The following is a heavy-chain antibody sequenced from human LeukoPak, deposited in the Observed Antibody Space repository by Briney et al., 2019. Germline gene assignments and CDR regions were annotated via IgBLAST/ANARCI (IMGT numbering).Heavy chain of an antibody. Sequence: GGSLRLSCAASGFTFSNYEMHWVRQGTGKGLEWVSAIWTAGDTYYPGSVKGRFTISRENAKNYLYLQMNSVRAGDTAVYYCAREGGYCSGGSCLDAFDIWGQGTMVIVS. J-gene: IGHJ3*02. CDR3: AREGGYCSGGSCLDAFDI. CDR2: IWTAGDT. V-gene: IGHV3-13*01. CDR1: GFTFSNYE. D-gene: IGHD2-15*01.